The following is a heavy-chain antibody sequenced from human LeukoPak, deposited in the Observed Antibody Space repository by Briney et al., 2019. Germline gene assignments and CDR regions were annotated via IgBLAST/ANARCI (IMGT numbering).Heavy chain of an antibody. J-gene: IGHJ3*02. CDR2: INPNSGGT. CDR1: GYTFTGYY. CDR3: ARYFSSTSCYGENAFHI. D-gene: IGHD2-2*01. V-gene: IGHV1-2*02. Sequence: ASVTVSCKASGYTFTGYYMHWVRQAPGQGLEGMGWINPNSGGTNYAQRVQGRVTINRDTSISTAYMELSRLRSDHPAVYYCARYFSSTSCYGENAFHIWGQGTIVTVFS.